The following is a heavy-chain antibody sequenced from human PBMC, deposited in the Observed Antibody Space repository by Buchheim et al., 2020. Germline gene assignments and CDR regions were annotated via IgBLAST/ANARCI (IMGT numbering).Heavy chain of an antibody. Sequence: EVQLVESGGGLVQPGGSLRLSCVVSGFTFSNYEMNWVRQAPGKGLEWVSHISSSGSTIYYADSVKGRFTISRDNAKNSLYLQMNTLRAEDTAVYYCARTWHTGWSDYWGQGTL. D-gene: IGHD6-19*01. CDR2: ISSSGSTI. V-gene: IGHV3-48*03. CDR3: ARTWHTGWSDY. J-gene: IGHJ4*02. CDR1: GFTFSNYE.